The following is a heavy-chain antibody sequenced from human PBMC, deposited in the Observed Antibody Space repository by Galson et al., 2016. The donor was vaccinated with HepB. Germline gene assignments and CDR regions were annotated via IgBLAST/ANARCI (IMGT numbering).Heavy chain of an antibody. Sequence: SLRLSCAASEFTFDTYWMTWVRHAPGRGLEWVATIKQDGSEKYYVDSVKGRFTISRDNARNSLYLQMKSLRAEDTAVYFCARALSFPTSRQRYFYYYYGMDVWGQGTTVSVSS. V-gene: IGHV3-7*01. J-gene: IGHJ6*02. CDR1: EFTFDTYW. CDR2: IKQDGSEK. CDR3: ARALSFPTSRQRYFYYYYGMDV. D-gene: IGHD1-1*01.